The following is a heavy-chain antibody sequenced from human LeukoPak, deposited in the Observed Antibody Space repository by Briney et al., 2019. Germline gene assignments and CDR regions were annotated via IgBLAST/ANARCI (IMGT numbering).Heavy chain of an antibody. D-gene: IGHD1-14*01. Sequence: LPGGSLRLSCAASGFTFSSYGIVWVRQAPGKGLEWVAFIRYDESNKYYADSVKGRFTIPRDNSKNTLYLQMNSLRPEDTAVYYCARDGRPSAPGCYHLDYWGQGTLVTVSS. CDR2: IRYDESNK. CDR1: GFTFSSYG. V-gene: IGHV3-30*02. CDR3: ARDGRPSAPGCYHLDY. J-gene: IGHJ4*02.